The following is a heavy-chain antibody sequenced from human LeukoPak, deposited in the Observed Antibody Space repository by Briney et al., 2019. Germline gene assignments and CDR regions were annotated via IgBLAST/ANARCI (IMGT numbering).Heavy chain of an antibody. CDR3: AKGSALRATVTTLGY. CDR1: GFTFSSYA. D-gene: IGHD4-17*01. Sequence: GGSLRLSCAASGFTFSSYAMSWVRQAPGKGLEWVSAISGSGGSTYYADSVKGRFTISRDNSKNTPYLQMNSLRAEDTAVYYCAKGSALRATVTTLGYWGQGTLVTVSS. J-gene: IGHJ4*02. V-gene: IGHV3-23*01. CDR2: ISGSGGST.